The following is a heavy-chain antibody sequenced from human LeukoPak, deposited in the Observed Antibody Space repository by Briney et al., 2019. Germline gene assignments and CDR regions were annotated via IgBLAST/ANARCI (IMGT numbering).Heavy chain of an antibody. J-gene: IGHJ3*02. CDR3: ARRPGDCSSTGCYRDAFDI. CDR2: IYYSGST. V-gene: IGHV4-30-4*01. D-gene: IGHD2-2*01. CDR1: GGSISSGDYY. Sequence: PSETLSLTCTVPGGSISSGDYYWSWIRQPPGKGLEWIGYIYYSGSTYYNPSLKSRVTISVDTSKNQFSLKLSSVTAADTAVYYCARRPGDCSSTGCYRDAFDIWGQGTMVTVSS.